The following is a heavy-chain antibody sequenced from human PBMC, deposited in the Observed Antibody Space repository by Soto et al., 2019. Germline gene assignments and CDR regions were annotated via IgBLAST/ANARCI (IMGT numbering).Heavy chain of an antibody. V-gene: IGHV3-48*02. J-gene: IGHJ5*02. CDR3: ARGGDYAVWFDP. CDR1: GFTFSSYS. D-gene: IGHD4-17*01. CDR2: ISSSSRTI. Sequence: EVQLVESGGGLAHPGGSLRLSCAASGFTFSSYSMNWVRQAPGKGLEWVSYISSSSRTIYYADSVKGRFTISRDNAKNSLYLQTNSLRDEDTAVYYCARGGDYAVWFDPWGQGTLVTVSS.